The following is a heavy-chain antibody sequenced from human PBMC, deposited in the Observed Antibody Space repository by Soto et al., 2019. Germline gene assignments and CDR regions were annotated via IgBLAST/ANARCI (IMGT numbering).Heavy chain of an antibody. Sequence: SVKVSCKASGGTFSSYAISWVRQAPGQGLEWMGGIIPIFGTANYAQKFQGRVTITADKSTSTAYMELSSLRSEDTGVDYCTRDNRDSPYGFAYLAQRTPVHASS. J-gene: IGHJ4*02. D-gene: IGHD4-17*01. V-gene: IGHV1-69*06. CDR2: IIPIFGTA. CDR1: GGTFSSYA. CDR3: TRDNRDSPYGFAY.